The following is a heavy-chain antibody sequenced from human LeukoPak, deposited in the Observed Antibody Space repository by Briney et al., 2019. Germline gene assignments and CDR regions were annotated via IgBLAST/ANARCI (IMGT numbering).Heavy chain of an antibody. V-gene: IGHV4-34*01. CDR2: INHSGST. CDR3: ARVSRWFNYFDY. Sequence: SETLSLTCAVYGGSFSGYYWSWIRQPPGKGLEWIGEINHSGSTNYNPSLKSRVTISVDTSENQFSLKLSSVTAADTAVYYCARVSRWFNYFDYWGQGTLVTVSS. J-gene: IGHJ4*02. CDR1: GGSFSGYY. D-gene: IGHD4-23*01.